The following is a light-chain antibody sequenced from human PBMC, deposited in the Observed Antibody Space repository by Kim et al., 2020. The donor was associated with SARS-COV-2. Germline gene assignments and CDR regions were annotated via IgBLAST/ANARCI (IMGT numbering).Light chain of an antibody. CDR2: QDT. J-gene: IGLJ2*01. V-gene: IGLV3-1*01. Sequence: VSPVQTASITCSGDRLSDKYASWYQQKPGQSPVLVIYQDTKRPSGIPERFSGSNSGNTVTLTISGTQAMDEADYYCQAWDSSSVGYGGGTQLTVL. CDR3: QAWDSSSVG. CDR1: RLSDKY.